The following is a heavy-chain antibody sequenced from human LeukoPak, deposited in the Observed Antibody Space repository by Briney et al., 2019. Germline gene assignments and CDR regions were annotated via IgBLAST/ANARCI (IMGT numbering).Heavy chain of an antibody. Sequence: GGSLRLSCAASGFTFSLFAMHWVRQAPGKGLEWVSAISGSGGATYHADADSVKGRFTISRNNSKNALYLEINNLRAEDTAVYYCAKDGYNYDSSGHFDYWGQGTLVTVSS. J-gene: IGHJ4*02. V-gene: IGHV3-23*01. CDR2: ISGSGGAT. CDR3: AKDGYNYDSSGHFDY. CDR1: GFTFSLFA. D-gene: IGHD3-22*01.